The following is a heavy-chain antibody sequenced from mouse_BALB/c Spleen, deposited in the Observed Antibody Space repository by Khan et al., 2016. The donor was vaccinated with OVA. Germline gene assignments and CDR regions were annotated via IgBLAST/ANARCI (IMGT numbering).Heavy chain of an antibody. V-gene: IGHV9-1*02. CDR1: GYTFTNHG. J-gene: IGHJ1*03. CDR2: INTYTGEP. Sequence: QIQLVQSGPEPKKPGETVKISCKASGYTFTNHGMNWVKQAPGKGLKWMGWINTYTGEPTYADDFKGRFAFSLETSASTAYLQINNLKNEDIATYFCARGYWYFDVWGTGTTVTVSS. CDR3: ARGYWYFDV.